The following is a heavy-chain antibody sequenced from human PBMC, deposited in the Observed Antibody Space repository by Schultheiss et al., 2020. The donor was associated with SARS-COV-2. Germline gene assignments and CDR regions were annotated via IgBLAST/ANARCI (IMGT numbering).Heavy chain of an antibody. J-gene: IGHJ3*02. CDR3: AKGAELIEDAFDI. CDR1: GFTFSNYD. D-gene: IGHD2-21*01. Sequence: GESLKISCAASGFTFSNYDMHWVRQATGKGLEWVSAIGTAGDTYYPGSVKGRFTISRENAKNSLYLQMNSLRAEDTALYYCAKGAELIEDAFDIWGQGTMVTVSS. V-gene: IGHV3-13*01. CDR2: IGTAGDT.